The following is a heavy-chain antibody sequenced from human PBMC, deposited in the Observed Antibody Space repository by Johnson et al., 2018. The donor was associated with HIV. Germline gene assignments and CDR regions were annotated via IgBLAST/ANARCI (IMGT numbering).Heavy chain of an antibody. J-gene: IGHJ3*02. CDR3: ARETVTSGAFDI. V-gene: IGHV3-13*01. Sequence: VQLVESGGGLKQPGGSLRLSCAASGFTFSSYDMHWVRQATGKGLEWVSAIGTAGDTSYPGSVKGRFTISRENAKNSLYLQMNSLRAGDTAVYYCARETVTSGAFDIWGQGTMVTVSS. CDR2: IGTAGDT. CDR1: GFTFSSYD. D-gene: IGHD4-11*01.